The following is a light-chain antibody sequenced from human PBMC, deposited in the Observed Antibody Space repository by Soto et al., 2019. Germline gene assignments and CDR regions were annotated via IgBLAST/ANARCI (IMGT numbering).Light chain of an antibody. CDR2: LNSDGSH. Sequence: LVLTQSPSASASLGASVNLTCTLSSGHSSYAIAWHQQQPEKGPRYLMKLNSDGSHSKGDGIPDRFSGSSSGAERYLTISSLQSEDEADYYCQTWCTGIHYVFGTGTKLTVL. CDR3: QTWCTGIHYV. CDR1: SGHSSYA. V-gene: IGLV4-69*01. J-gene: IGLJ1*01.